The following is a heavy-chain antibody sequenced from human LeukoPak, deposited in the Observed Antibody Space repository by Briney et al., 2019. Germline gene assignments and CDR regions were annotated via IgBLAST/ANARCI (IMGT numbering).Heavy chain of an antibody. CDR3: ARHPGGVYDFWSGYYTHFDY. CDR1: GYSISSGYY. Sequence: SETLSLTCAVSGYSISSGYYWGWIRQPPGKGLEWIGRIYHSGSTYYNPSLKSRVTISVDTSKNQFSLKLSSVTAADTAVYYCARHPGGVYDFWSGYYTHFDYWGQGTLVTVPS. V-gene: IGHV4-38-2*01. D-gene: IGHD3-3*01. CDR2: IYHSGST. J-gene: IGHJ4*02.